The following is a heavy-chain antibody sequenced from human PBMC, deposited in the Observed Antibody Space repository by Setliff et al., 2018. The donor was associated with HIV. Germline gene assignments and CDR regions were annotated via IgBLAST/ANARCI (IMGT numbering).Heavy chain of an antibody. Sequence: ASVKVSCKASGDNFNSHSISWVRQAPGQGLEWMGGIVPIFGTPNYAQKFKGRLAITADESTSTVYMELSSLRSEDTAVYFCARDSRDIVVVIAPEPEPYYYYGMDVWGEGTTVTVSS. D-gene: IGHD2-15*01. J-gene: IGHJ6*04. V-gene: IGHV1-69*13. CDR3: ARDSRDIVVVIAPEPEPYYYYGMDV. CDR2: IVPIFGTP. CDR1: GDNFNSHS.